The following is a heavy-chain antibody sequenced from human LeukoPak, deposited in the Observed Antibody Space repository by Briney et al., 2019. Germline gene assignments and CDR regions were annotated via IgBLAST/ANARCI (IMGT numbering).Heavy chain of an antibody. CDR2: ISTSGSII. D-gene: IGHD1-1*01. CDR3: ARQVSVQLEEGFRFDP. J-gene: IGHJ5*02. V-gene: IGHV3-48*03. CDR1: GFTFSDYE. Sequence: GGSLRLSCAASGFTFSDYEMNWVRQAPGKGLEWVSHISTSGSIIHYADSVEGRFTISRDNAKNSLYLQMNSLRSEDTAVYYCARQVSVQLEEGFRFDPWGQGTLATVSS.